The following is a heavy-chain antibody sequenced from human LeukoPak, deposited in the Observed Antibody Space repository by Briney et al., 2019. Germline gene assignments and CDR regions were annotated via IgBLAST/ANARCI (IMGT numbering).Heavy chain of an antibody. D-gene: IGHD2-21*01. CDR2: INTNGET. V-gene: IGHV4-4*09. J-gene: IGHJ4*02. CDR1: GVSVSAYE. Sequence: SETLSLTCTVSGVSVSAYEWSWVRQSPDKGLEWIGCINTNGETSYNPALKSRVTTSADASKSQFSLRLTSVTAADTAVYYCATSNDAKIAPFDHWGQGAPVTVSS. CDR3: ATSNDAKIAPFDH.